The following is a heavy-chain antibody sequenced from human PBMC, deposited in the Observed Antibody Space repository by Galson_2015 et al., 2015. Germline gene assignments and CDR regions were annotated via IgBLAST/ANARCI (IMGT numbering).Heavy chain of an antibody. Sequence: SLRLSCAGSGFTFDEYAMRWVRQAPGKGLEWVSGISRSSTGIGYAESVKGRFTISRDNARNSLYLQMNSLRAEDTALYYCAKGSTVSTIDGFDIRGQGTVVTVSS. CDR3: AKGSTVSTIDGFDI. CDR2: ISRSSTGI. J-gene: IGHJ3*02. D-gene: IGHD5/OR15-5a*01. CDR1: GFTFDEYA. V-gene: IGHV3-9*01.